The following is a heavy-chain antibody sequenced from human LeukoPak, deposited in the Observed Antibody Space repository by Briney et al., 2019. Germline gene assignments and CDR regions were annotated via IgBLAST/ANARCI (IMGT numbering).Heavy chain of an antibody. D-gene: IGHD2-2*01. V-gene: IGHV3-7*01. J-gene: IGHJ4*02. CDR2: IKADGSEK. CDR1: GFTFSNYW. CDR3: ARDPCCYSSSWGPYFDY. Sequence: GGSLRLSCAAPGFTFSNYWISWVRQAPEKGLEWVANIKADGSEKQYVDSVKGRFTISRDNAKNSLYLQMNSLRAEDTAVYYCARDPCCYSSSWGPYFDYWGQGTLVTVSS.